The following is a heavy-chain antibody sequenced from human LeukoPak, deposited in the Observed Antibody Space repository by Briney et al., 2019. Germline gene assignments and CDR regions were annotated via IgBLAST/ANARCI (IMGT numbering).Heavy chain of an antibody. V-gene: IGHV3-48*01. J-gene: IGHJ4*02. D-gene: IGHD3-22*01. CDR2: ISSGSNTI. CDR1: RFTFSTYS. Sequence: GGSLRLSCAASRFTFSTYSMNWVRQAPGKGLEWVSYISSGSNTIYYADSVKGRFTISRDNAKNSLYLQMNSLRAEDTAVYYCARGGHYYDSSGYERAFDYWGQGTLVTVSS. CDR3: ARGGHYYDSSGYERAFDY.